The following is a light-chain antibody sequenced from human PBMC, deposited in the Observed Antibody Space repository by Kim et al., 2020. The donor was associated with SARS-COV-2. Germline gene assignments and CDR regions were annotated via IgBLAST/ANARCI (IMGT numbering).Light chain of an antibody. CDR2: HTF. V-gene: IGKV1-16*01. CDR3: QQYNSYPYT. CDR1: QDIGNY. Sequence: DIQMTQSPSSLSAFLGDSVTITCRASQDIGNYLAWFQQKPGKAPKSLIYHTFSLQSGVPSRFSGSGSGTVFTLTISSLQPEDFGTYYCQQYNSYPYTFGQGTRLEI. J-gene: IGKJ2*01.